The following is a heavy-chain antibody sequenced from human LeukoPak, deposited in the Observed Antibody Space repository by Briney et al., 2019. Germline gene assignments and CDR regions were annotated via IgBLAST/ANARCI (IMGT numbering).Heavy chain of an antibody. CDR1: GYTFTGYY. J-gene: IGHJ4*02. Sequence: ASVKVSCKASGYTFTGYYMHWVRQAPGQGLEWMGWINPNSGGTNYAQKFQGRVTMTRDTSISTANMELSRLRSDDTAVYYCARAPYGSGSYLDYWGQGTLVTVSS. CDR2: INPNSGGT. CDR3: ARAPYGSGSYLDY. D-gene: IGHD3-10*01. V-gene: IGHV1-2*02.